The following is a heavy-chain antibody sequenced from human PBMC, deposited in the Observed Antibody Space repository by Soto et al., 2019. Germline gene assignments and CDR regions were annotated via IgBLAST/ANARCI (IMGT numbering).Heavy chain of an antibody. CDR1: GGSFSGYY. D-gene: IGHD6-13*01. Sequence: NPSETLSLTCAVYGGSFSGYYWSWIRQPPGKGLEWIGEINHSGSTNYNPSLKSRVTISVDTSKNQFPLKLSSVTAADTAVYYCARAIIAATGSSYYYGMDVWGQGTTVT. J-gene: IGHJ6*02. V-gene: IGHV4-34*01. CDR3: ARAIIAATGSSYYYGMDV. CDR2: INHSGST.